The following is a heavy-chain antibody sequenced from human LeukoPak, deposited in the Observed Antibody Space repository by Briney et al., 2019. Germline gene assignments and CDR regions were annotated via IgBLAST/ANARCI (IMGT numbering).Heavy chain of an antibody. CDR1: GGSISSYY. J-gene: IGHJ6*02. V-gene: IGHV4-4*07. CDR2: IYTSGST. D-gene: IGHD6-19*01. Sequence: SETLSLTCTDSGGSISSYYWSWIRQPAGKGLEWIGRIYTSGSTNYNPSLKSRVTMSVDTSKNQFSLKLSSVTAADTAVYFCAREWSGSSGLYSVVDYYYYYGMDVWGQGTTVTVSS. CDR3: AREWSGSSGLYSVVDYYYYYGMDV.